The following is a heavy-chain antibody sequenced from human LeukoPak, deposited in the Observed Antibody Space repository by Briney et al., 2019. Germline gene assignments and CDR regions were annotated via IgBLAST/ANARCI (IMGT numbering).Heavy chain of an antibody. CDR3: ARLGGSDYGDYEGSWFDP. CDR2: IYYSGST. Sequence: SETLSLTCTVSGYSISSYYWSWIRQRPGKGLEWIGYIYYSGSTNYNPSLKSRVTISVDTSKNQFSLKLSSVTAADTAVYYCARLGGSDYGDYEGSWFDPWGQGTLVTVSS. CDR1: GYSISSYY. V-gene: IGHV4-59*08. D-gene: IGHD4-17*01. J-gene: IGHJ5*02.